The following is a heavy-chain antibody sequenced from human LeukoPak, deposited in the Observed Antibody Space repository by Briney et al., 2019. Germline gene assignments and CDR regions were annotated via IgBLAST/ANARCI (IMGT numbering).Heavy chain of an antibody. CDR2: ITATSSST. J-gene: IGHJ4*02. V-gene: IGHV3-23*01. D-gene: IGHD3-10*01. CDR3: AKLFESGTYNNFFHY. Sequence: GGSLRLSCAASGFTFSSYGMSWVRQAPGKGLEWVSAITATSSSTHDAGSVQGRFTISRDNSKNTLYPQMNSLRPEDTAIYYCAKLFESGTYNNFFHYWGQGTLVTVFS. CDR1: GFTFSSYG.